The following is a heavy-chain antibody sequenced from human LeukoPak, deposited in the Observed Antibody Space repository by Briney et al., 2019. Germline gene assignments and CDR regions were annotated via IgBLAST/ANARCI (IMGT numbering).Heavy chain of an antibody. CDR2: IYYSGST. CDR1: GGSVSSGSYY. V-gene: IGHV4-61*01. D-gene: IGHD3-3*01. J-gene: IGHJ4*02. CDR3: ARVMRTAKKVLDY. Sequence: SETLSLTCTVSGGSVSSGSYYWGWIRQPPGKGLEWIGYIYYSGSTNYNPSLKSRVTISVDTSKNQFSLKLSSVTAADTAVYYCARVMRTAKKVLDYWGQGTLVTVSS.